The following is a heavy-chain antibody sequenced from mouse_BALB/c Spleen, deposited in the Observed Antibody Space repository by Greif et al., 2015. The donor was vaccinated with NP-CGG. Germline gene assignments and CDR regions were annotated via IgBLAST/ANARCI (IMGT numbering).Heavy chain of an antibody. CDR1: GFNIKDYY. D-gene: IGHD3-3*01. Sequence: VQLQQPGAELVRSGASVKLSCTASGFNIKDYYMHWVKQRPEQGLEWIGWIDPENGDTEYAPKFQGKATMPADPSSNTAYRQPSSMASEDTAGDYGQGLGQRAMDYGGQGTSVTVSS. J-gene: IGHJ4*01. CDR2: IDPENGDT. V-gene: IGHV14-4*02. CDR3: QGLGQRAMDY.